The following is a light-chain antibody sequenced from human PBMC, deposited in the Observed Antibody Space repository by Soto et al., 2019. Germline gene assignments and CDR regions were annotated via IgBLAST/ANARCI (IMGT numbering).Light chain of an antibody. Sequence: EIVMTQSPATLSVSPGERATLSCRASQSLRATYVAWYQQRPGQAPRLLIYGASFRATGIPARFSGRGSGTDFTLSISRLEPEDFAVYYCQQYVTSPRTFGQGTKVDI. CDR3: QQYVTSPRT. CDR2: GAS. CDR1: QSLRATY. J-gene: IGKJ1*01. V-gene: IGKV3-20*01.